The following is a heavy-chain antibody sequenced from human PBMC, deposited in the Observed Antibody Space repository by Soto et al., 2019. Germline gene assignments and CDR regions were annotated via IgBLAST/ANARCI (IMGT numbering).Heavy chain of an antibody. V-gene: IGHV6-1*01. CDR3: ARDALYKGRGCYWFDP. CDR2: TYYRSKWYN. D-gene: IGHD6-19*01. CDR1: GDSVSSNSAA. J-gene: IGHJ5*02. Sequence: SQTLSLTCAISGDSVSSNSAAWNWIRQSPSRGLEWLGRTYYRSKWYNDYAVSVKSRITINPDTSKNQFSLQLNSVTPEDTAVYYCARDALYKGRGCYWFDPWGKGTLVTVSS.